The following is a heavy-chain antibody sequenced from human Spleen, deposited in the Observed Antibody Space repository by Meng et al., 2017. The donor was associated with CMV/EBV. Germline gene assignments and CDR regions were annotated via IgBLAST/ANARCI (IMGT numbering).Heavy chain of an antibody. CDR3: ARDGRTNYYYYGMDV. J-gene: IGHJ6*02. D-gene: IGHD2-8*01. V-gene: IGHV3-66*02. Sequence: GESLKISCAASGFTVSSNYMSWVRQAPGKGLEWVSVIYSGGSTYYADSVKGRFTISRDNSKNTLYLQMNSLRAEDTAVYYCARDGRTNYYYYGMDVWGQGTTVTVSS. CDR1: GFTVSSNY. CDR2: IYSGGST.